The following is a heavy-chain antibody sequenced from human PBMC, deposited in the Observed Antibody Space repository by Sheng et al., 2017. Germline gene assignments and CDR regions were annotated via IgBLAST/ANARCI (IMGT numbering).Heavy chain of an antibody. D-gene: IGHD2-2*01. J-gene: IGHJ5*02. Sequence: EVQLLESGGGLVQPGGSLRLSCAASGFTFSSYAMSWVRQAPGKGLEWVSAISGSGGSTYYADSVKGRFTISRDNSKNTLYLQMNSLRAEDTAVYYCAKANRAFIVVVPAAPSWFDPWGQGTLVTVSS. V-gene: IGHV3-23*01. CDR1: GFTFSSYA. CDR3: AKANRAFIVVVPAAPSWFDP. CDR2: ISGSGGST.